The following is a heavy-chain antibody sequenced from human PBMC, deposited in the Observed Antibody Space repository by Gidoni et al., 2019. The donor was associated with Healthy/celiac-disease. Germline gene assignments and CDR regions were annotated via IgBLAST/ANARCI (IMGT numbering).Heavy chain of an antibody. J-gene: IGHJ4*02. CDR3: ARVLDADTAWGENGY. V-gene: IGHV1-2*02. D-gene: IGHD5-18*01. Sequence: QVQLVQSGAEVKKPGASVKVSCKASGYTFTGYYMHWVRQAPGQGLKWMGWINPNSGGTNYAQKFQGRVTMTRDTSISTAYMELSRLRSDDTAVYYCARVLDADTAWGENGYWGQGTLVTVSS. CDR1: GYTFTGYY. CDR2: INPNSGGT.